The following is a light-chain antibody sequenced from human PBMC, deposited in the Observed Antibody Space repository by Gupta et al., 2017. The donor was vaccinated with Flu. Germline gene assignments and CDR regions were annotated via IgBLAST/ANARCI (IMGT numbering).Light chain of an antibody. J-gene: IGLJ3*02. CDR1: ALSKQY. CDR3: QSADSTGAARV. Sequence: SPLTQPPATSVSPGQTATITCSGAALSKQYVYWYRPRPGQAPVLLIYRESERASGIPDRISGSRSGTRVTLTIRRVQTEDEADYYCQSADSTGAARVFGGGTKLLVL. V-gene: IGLV3-25*02. CDR2: RES.